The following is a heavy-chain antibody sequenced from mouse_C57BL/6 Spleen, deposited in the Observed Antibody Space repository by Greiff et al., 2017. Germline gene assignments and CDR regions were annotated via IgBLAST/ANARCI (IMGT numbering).Heavy chain of an antibody. CDR3: ARHHEEGYYGSIYYFDY. D-gene: IGHD1-1*01. V-gene: IGHV1-62-2*01. Sequence: QVQLQQSGAELVKPGASVKLSCKASGYTFTEYTIHWVKQRSGQGLEWIGWFYPGSGSIKYNEKFKDKATLTADKSSSTVYMELSRLTSEDSAVYFCARHHEEGYYGSIYYFDYWGQGTTLTVSS. CDR1: GYTFTEYT. CDR2: FYPGSGSI. J-gene: IGHJ2*01.